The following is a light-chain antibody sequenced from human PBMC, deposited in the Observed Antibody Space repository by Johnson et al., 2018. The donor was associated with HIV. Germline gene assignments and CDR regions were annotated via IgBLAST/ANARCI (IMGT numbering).Light chain of an antibody. Sequence: QSVLTQPPSVSAAPGQKVTISCSGSSSNIGNNYVSWYQQLPGTAPKLLIYDNNKRPSGIPDRFSGSKSGTSATLGITGLQTGDEADYYCGTWDSSLSAGDNVFGTGTKVTVL. J-gene: IGLJ1*01. CDR1: SSNIGNNY. CDR2: DNN. CDR3: GTWDSSLSAGDNV. V-gene: IGLV1-51*01.